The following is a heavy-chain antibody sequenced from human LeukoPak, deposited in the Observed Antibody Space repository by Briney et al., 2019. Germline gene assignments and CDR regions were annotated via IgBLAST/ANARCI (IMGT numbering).Heavy chain of an antibody. D-gene: IGHD2-8*01. CDR2: IRYDGSNK. CDR3: AKDTKMAVIFDSFDI. Sequence: PGGSLRLSCAASGFTFSSYGMHWVRQAPGKGLEWVAFIRYDGSNKYYADSVKGRFTISRDNSKNTLYLQMNSLRPEDTAVYYCAKDTKMAVIFDSFDIWGQGTMVTVSS. CDR1: GFTFSSYG. J-gene: IGHJ3*02. V-gene: IGHV3-30*02.